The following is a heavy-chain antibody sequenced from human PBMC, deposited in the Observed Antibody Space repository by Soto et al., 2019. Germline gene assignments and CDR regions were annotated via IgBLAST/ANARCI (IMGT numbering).Heavy chain of an antibody. V-gene: IGHV3-30*18. CDR3: AKEGRYFDYYYYGMDV. D-gene: IGHD3-9*01. J-gene: IGHJ6*02. Sequence: GGSLRLSCAASGFTFSSYGMHWVRQAPGKGLEWVAVISYDGSNKYYADSVKGRFTISRDNSKNMLYLQMNSLRAEDTAVYYCAKEGRYFDYYYYGMDVWGQGTRVTVSS. CDR1: GFTFSSYG. CDR2: ISYDGSNK.